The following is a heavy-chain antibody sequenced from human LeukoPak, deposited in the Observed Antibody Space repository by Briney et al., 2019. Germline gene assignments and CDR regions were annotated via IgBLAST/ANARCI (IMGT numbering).Heavy chain of an antibody. CDR1: GGTFSSYT. V-gene: IGHV1-69*04. J-gene: IGHJ6*02. D-gene: IGHD1-20*01. CDR2: IIPSLSIA. CDR3: AREPRYKWMGSETYYYYGMDV. Sequence: SVKVSCKASGGTFSSYTITWVRQAPGQGLEWMGRIIPSLSIANYAQQFQGRVTITADRSTSTAYMELSSLRSEDTAAYYCAREPRYKWMGSETYYYYGMDVWGQGTTVTVSS.